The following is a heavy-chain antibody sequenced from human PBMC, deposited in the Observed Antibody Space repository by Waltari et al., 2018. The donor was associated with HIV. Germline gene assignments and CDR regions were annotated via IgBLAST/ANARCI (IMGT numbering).Heavy chain of an antibody. CDR1: GDYVGDSSYY. Sequence: QPQLQESGPGLVKPSESLSLTCTVSGDYVGDSSYYWGWIRQPPGKCLECIGGIYYRGSTYYNPSLKSRVTISLDTSKNQFSLTLSSVAAADTAVYYCARGRNWNYPSQFDYWGQGTLVTVSS. J-gene: IGHJ4*02. D-gene: IGHD1-7*01. CDR3: ARGRNWNYPSQFDY. CDR2: IYYRGST. V-gene: IGHV4-39*07.